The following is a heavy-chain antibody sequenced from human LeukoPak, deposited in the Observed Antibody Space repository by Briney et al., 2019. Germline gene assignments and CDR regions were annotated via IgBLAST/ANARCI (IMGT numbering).Heavy chain of an antibody. D-gene: IGHD3-22*01. Sequence: PGGSLRLSCAASGFTFSSYSMNWVRQAPGKGLEWVSSISSSSYIYYADSVKGRFTISRDNAKNSLYLQMNSLRAEDTAVYYCARDLRVKPYYYDSSGYWGAFDIWGQGTMVTVSS. J-gene: IGHJ3*02. CDR1: GFTFSSYS. V-gene: IGHV3-21*01. CDR2: ISSSSYI. CDR3: ARDLRVKPYYYDSSGYWGAFDI.